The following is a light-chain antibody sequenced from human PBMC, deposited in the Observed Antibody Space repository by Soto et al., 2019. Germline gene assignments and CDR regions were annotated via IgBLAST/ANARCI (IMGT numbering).Light chain of an antibody. CDR3: AAWDDSLFWV. V-gene: IGLV1-44*01. CDR1: SSNIGSNT. J-gene: IGLJ3*02. CDR2: SNN. Sequence: QPVLTQPPSASGTPGQRVTISCSGSSSNIGSNTVNWYQQLPGTAPKLLIYSNNQRPSGVPDRFSGCKSGTSASLAISGRQSEDEADYYCAAWDDSLFWVFGGGTKLTVL.